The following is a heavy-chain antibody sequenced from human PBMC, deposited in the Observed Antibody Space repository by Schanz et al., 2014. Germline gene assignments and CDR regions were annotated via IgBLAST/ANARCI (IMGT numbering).Heavy chain of an antibody. J-gene: IGHJ1*01. V-gene: IGHV3-7*01. CDR3: ASGPSYVQFHH. Sequence: EMQLVESGGALVQPGGSLTLSCAASGFTFSDYWMNWVRQAPGKGLEWVADIKQDGGKKYYVDSVKGRFTISRDNAKNSVHLQMNSLRAEDTAVYYCASGPSYVQFHHWGQGTLVTVSS. CDR1: GFTFSDYW. CDR2: IKQDGGKK. D-gene: IGHD3-16*01.